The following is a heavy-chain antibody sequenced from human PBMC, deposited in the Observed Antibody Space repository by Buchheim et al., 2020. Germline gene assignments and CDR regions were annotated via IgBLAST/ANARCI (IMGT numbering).Heavy chain of an antibody. CDR3: AREGDDGRYFDL. CDR2: ISISSSSI. D-gene: IGHD3-16*01. Sequence: EVQLVESGGGLVQPGGSLRLSCAASGFTFTSYSMNWVRQAPGKGLEWVSYISISSSSIYYADSVKGRFTISRDNAKNSLYLQMNSLGDEDTAVYYCAREGDDGRYFDLWGRGTL. J-gene: IGHJ2*01. CDR1: GFTFTSYS. V-gene: IGHV3-48*02.